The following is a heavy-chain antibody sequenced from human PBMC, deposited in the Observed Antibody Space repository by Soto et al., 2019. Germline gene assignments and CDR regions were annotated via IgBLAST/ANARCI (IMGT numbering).Heavy chain of an antibody. D-gene: IGHD6-6*01. CDR2: ISPAGTNQ. Sequence: GSLRLSCVASGFIFSDYAMHWARQAPGKGLEWVALISPAGTNQYYADSAKGRFTISRDNSKNTLYLQMNSLRPEDTGLYYCARENSRISPRLFQHWGHGTLVTVSS. J-gene: IGHJ1*01. V-gene: IGHV3-30-3*01. CDR3: ARENSRISPRLFQH. CDR1: GFIFSDYA.